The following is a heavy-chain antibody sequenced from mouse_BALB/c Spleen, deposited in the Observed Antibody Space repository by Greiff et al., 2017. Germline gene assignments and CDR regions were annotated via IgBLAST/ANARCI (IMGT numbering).Heavy chain of an antibody. CDR2: ISSGGSYT. V-gene: IGHV5-9-3*01. CDR1: GFTFSSYA. J-gene: IGHJ4*01. D-gene: IGHD1-1*01. Sequence: EVKVEESGGGLVKPGGSLKLSCAASGFTFSSYAMSWVRQTPEKRLEWVATISSGGSYTYYPDSVKGRFTISRDNAKNTLYLQMSSLRSEDTAMYYCARGDGSSYGGAMDYWGQGTSVTVSS. CDR3: ARGDGSSYGGAMDY.